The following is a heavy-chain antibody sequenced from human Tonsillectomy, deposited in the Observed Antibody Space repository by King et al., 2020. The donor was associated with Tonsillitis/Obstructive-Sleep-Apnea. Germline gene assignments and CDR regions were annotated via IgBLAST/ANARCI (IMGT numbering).Heavy chain of an antibody. J-gene: IGHJ4*02. V-gene: IGHV1-2*06. Sequence: QLVQSGAEVKKPGASVKVSCKASGYTFTAYYMHWVRQAPGQRLEWMGRINPNSGGTNYPQKFQGRVTMTGDTSISTAYMELSRLTSDDTAVYYCARSRLHLGESYSPLKFWGQGTLVTVSS. D-gene: IGHD3-16*01. CDR2: INPNSGGT. CDR1: GYTFTAYY. CDR3: ARSRLHLGESYSPLKF.